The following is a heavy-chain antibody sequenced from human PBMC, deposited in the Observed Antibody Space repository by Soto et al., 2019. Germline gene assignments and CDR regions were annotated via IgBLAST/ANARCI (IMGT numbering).Heavy chain of an antibody. V-gene: IGHV3-23*01. CDR1: GFTFSSYA. D-gene: IGHD5-12*01. Sequence: EVQLLESGGGLQQPGGSLRLSCAASGFTFSSYAMGWVRQAPGKGLEWVSSISSGGTRIYYADSVRGRFTISRDNSKSTLYLQMNRLRAEDAAVFYCAKAPHASDYAGRGFDFWGQGTLVNVSS. CDR3: AKAPHASDYAGRGFDF. J-gene: IGHJ4*02. CDR2: ISSGGTRI.